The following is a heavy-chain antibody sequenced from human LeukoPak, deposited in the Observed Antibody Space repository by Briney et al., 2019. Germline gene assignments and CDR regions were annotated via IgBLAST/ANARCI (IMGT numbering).Heavy chain of an antibody. D-gene: IGHD2-15*01. Sequence: GGSLRLSCAASGFTFSSYAMHWVRQAPGKGLEWVAVISYDGSNKYYADSVKGRFTISRDNSKNTLYLQMNSPRAEDTAVYYCARDSVALEDTGDMDVWGKGTTVTVSS. V-gene: IGHV3-30*04. J-gene: IGHJ6*03. CDR1: GFTFSSYA. CDR3: ARDSVALEDTGDMDV. CDR2: ISYDGSNK.